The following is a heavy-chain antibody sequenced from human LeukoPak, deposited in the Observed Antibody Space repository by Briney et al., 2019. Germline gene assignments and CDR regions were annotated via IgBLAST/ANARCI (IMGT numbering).Heavy chain of an antibody. D-gene: IGHD5-18*01. V-gene: IGHV1-46*01. CDR2: INPSGGST. CDR3: ARDLSTAMVTLVGINWFDP. CDR1: GYTFTSYY. Sequence: ASVKVSCKASGYTFTSYYMHWGRQAPGQGLEWMGIINPSGGSTSYAQKFQGRVTMTRDTSTSTVYMELSSLRSEDTAVYYCARDLSTAMVTLVGINWFDPWGQGTLVTVSS. J-gene: IGHJ5*02.